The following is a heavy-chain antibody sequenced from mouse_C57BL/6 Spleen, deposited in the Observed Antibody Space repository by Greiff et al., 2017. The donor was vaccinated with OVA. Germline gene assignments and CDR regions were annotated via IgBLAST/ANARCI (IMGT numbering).Heavy chain of an antibody. CDR1: GYAFSSYW. J-gene: IGHJ4*01. Sequence: VKVVESGAELVKPGASVKISCKASGYAFSSYWMNWVKQRPGKGLEWIGQIYPGDGDTNYNGKFKGKATLTADKSSSTAYMQLSSLTSEDSAVYFCARSGGYHYAMDYWGQGTSVTVSS. V-gene: IGHV1-80*01. CDR3: ARSGGYHYAMDY. D-gene: IGHD2-2*01. CDR2: IYPGDGDT.